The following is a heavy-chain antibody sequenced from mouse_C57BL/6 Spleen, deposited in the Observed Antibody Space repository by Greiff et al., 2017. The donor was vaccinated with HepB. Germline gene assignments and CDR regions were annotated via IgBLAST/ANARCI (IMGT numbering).Heavy chain of an antibody. CDR1: GFSFNTYA. D-gene: IGHD4-1*01. Sequence: DVKLVESGGGLVQPKGSLKLSCAASGFSFNTYAMNWVRQAPGKGLEWVARIRSKTNNYATYYADSVKDRFTISRDDSESMLYLQMNNLKTEDTALYYCGRGNWDPRGQGTTLTGSS. CDR3: GRGNWDP. V-gene: IGHV10-1*01. J-gene: IGHJ2*01. CDR2: IRSKTNNYAT.